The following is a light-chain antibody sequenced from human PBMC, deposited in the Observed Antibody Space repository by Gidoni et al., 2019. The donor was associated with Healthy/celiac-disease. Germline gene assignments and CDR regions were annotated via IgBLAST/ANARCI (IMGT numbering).Light chain of an antibody. CDR2: DAS. CDR1: QSVSSY. V-gene: IGKV3-11*01. Sequence: EIVLTQSPATLSLSPGERATLSCRASQSVSSYLAWYQQKPGQAPRLLIYDASNRATGIPARFSGSGSGTDFTLTISSLEPEDFAVYYCQQRTHTFGGXTKVEIK. J-gene: IGKJ4*01. CDR3: QQRTHT.